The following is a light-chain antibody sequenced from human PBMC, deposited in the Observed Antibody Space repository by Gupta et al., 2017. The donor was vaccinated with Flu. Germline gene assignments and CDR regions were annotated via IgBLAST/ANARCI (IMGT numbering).Light chain of an antibody. CDR1: RVGRVTPKKRSL. CDR2: GAS. V-gene: IGKV4-1*01. Sequence: RATINSKASRVGRVTPKKRSLLAWFQQKPGQPPKLLFYGASTRESGVPDRFSGGGSGTDFTLTINSLQAEDVAVYYCHQYESNPYTFGQGTKVEIK. CDR3: HQYESNPYT. J-gene: IGKJ2*01.